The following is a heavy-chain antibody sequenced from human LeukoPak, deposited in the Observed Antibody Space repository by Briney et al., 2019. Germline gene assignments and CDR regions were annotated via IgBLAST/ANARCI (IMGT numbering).Heavy chain of an antibody. CDR2: ISSDASTI. D-gene: IGHD6-19*01. CDR1: GFTFSSRW. J-gene: IGHJ4*02. CDR3: AKEAVGSVMWLYFDN. Sequence: GGSLRLSCAASGFTFSSRWMHWVRQTPGKGLVWVSRISSDASTINYADSVKGRFTISRDNAKNTLYLQMISLRAEDTAVYYCAKEAVGSVMWLYFDNWGQGTLVTVSS. V-gene: IGHV3-74*01.